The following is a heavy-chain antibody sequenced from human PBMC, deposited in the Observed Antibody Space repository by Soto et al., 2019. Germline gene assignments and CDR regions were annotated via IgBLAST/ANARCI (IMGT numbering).Heavy chain of an antibody. D-gene: IGHD6-13*01. Sequence: QVQLVESGGGVVQPGRSLRLSCAASGFTFSSFGIHWVRQAPGKGLEWVAVISDVGGAKYTDSVKGRFTISRDTSKDTLYLQMESLRTEDTAVYYCARDRGWGGAAVPAYWGQGTLVTVSS. J-gene: IGHJ4*02. CDR1: GFTFSSFG. CDR2: ISDVGGAK. V-gene: IGHV3-30-3*01. CDR3: ARDRGWGGAAVPAY.